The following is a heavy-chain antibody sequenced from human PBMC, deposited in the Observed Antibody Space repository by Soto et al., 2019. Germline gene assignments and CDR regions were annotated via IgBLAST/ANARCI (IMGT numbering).Heavy chain of an antibody. D-gene: IGHD3-9*01. CDR1: GGSISSYY. CDR2: IYYSGST. V-gene: IGHV4-59*01. Sequence: SETLSLTCTVSGGSISSYYWSWIRQHPGKGLEWIGYIYYSGSTNYNPSLKSRVTISVDTSKNQFSLKLSSVTAADTAVYYCARSGYDILTGYYHFDYWGQGTLVTVSS. CDR3: ARSGYDILTGYYHFDY. J-gene: IGHJ4*02.